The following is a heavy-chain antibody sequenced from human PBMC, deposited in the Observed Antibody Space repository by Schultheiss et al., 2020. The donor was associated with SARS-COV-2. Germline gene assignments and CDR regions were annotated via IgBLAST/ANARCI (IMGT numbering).Heavy chain of an antibody. CDR3: ARRYCGGGTCFDAFDI. Sequence: GESLKISCKGSGYSFTSYWIGWVRQMPGKGLEWMGIIYPDDSDTRYSPSFQGQVTISVDKSISTAYLQWSSLKASDTAMYYCARRYCGGGTCFDAFDIWGQGTMVTVSS. V-gene: IGHV5-51*01. CDR2: IYPDDSDT. CDR1: GYSFTSYW. D-gene: IGHD2-15*01. J-gene: IGHJ3*02.